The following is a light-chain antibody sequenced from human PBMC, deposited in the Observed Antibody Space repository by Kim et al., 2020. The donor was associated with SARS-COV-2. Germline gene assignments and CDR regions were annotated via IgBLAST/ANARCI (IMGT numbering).Light chain of an antibody. J-gene: IGLJ2*01. Sequence: QSVLTQPPSVSAAPGQKVTISCSGSSSNIGNNYVSWYQQLPGTAPNLLIYDNNKRHSGIPDRFTGSKSGTSATLGITGLQTGDEAVYYCGTWDSSLSAVVFGGGTQLTVL. V-gene: IGLV1-51*01. CDR3: GTWDSSLSAVV. CDR1: SSNIGNNY. CDR2: DNN.